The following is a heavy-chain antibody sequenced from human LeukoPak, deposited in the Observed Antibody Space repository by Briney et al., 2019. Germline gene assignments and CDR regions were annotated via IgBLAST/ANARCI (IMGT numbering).Heavy chain of an antibody. CDR3: ASSGWPYYYMDV. CDR2: IYTSAST. Sequence: SETLSLTCTVSGGSISSYYWSWIRQPAGEGMEWIGRIYTSASTNYNPSLKSRVTMSVDTSKNQFSLKLSTVTAADTAVYYCASSGWPYYYMDVWGKRTTVTVSS. V-gene: IGHV4-4*07. CDR1: GGSISSYY. J-gene: IGHJ6*03. D-gene: IGHD6-19*01.